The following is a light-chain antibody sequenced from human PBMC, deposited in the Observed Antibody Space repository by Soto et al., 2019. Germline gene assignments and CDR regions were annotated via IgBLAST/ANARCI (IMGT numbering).Light chain of an antibody. CDR3: QSYDTSLSGYI. Sequence: QSVLTQPPSVSGAPGQRVTISCTGSSSNIGAGYDVHWYQHLPGTAPKLLIYDNSNRPSGVPDRFSGSKSDTSASLAITGLQAEDEADYYCQSYDTSLSGYIFGTGTKVTVL. CDR1: SSNIGAGYD. J-gene: IGLJ1*01. CDR2: DNS. V-gene: IGLV1-40*01.